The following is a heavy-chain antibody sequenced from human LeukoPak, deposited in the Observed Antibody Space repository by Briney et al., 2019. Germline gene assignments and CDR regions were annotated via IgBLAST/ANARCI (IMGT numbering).Heavy chain of an antibody. J-gene: IGHJ4*02. CDR3: TGNYYGSGSYADFDY. D-gene: IGHD3-10*01. Sequence: GGSLRLSCAASGFAFSNAWMSWVRQAPGKGLEWVGRIKSKTDGGTTDYAAPVKGRFTISRDDSKNTLYLQMNSLKTEDTAVYYCTGNYYGSGSYADFDYWGQGTLVTVSS. CDR1: GFAFSNAW. CDR2: IKSKTDGGTT. V-gene: IGHV3-15*01.